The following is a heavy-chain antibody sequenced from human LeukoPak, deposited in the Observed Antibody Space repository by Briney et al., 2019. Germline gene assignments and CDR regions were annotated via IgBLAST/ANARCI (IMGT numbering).Heavy chain of an antibody. CDR1: GFTFSSYA. CDR2: ISGSGGST. D-gene: IGHD1-26*01. CDR3: AKDEPHPQWELPFDY. J-gene: IGHJ4*02. Sequence: GGSLRLSCAATGFTFSSYAMSWVRQAPGKGLEWVSAISGSGGSTYYADSVKGRFTISRDNSKNTLYLQMNSLRAEDTAVYYCAKDEPHPQWELPFDYWGQGTLVTVSS. V-gene: IGHV3-23*01.